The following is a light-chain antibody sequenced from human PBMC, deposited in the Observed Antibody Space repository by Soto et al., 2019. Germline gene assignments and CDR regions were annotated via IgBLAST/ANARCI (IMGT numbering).Light chain of an antibody. Sequence: EIVLTQSPATLSLSPGDRATLSCRASQGISRFLAWYQQKPGQVPRLLIYDASSRAVGVPSRFSGSGSGTDFTLTISGLEHEDFAMYYCHQRAHWPLSFGGGTKIEIK. CDR2: DAS. V-gene: IGKV3-11*01. CDR3: HQRAHWPLS. CDR1: QGISRF. J-gene: IGKJ4*01.